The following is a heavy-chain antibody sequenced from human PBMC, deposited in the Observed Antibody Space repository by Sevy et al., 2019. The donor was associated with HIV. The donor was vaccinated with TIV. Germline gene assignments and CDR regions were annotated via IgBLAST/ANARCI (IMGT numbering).Heavy chain of an antibody. CDR1: GGTFSSYG. J-gene: IGHJ4*02. CDR2: IIPILGTV. V-gene: IGHV1-69*13. D-gene: IGHD6-19*01. Sequence: SSVKVSCKDSGGTFSSYGISWVRQAPGQGLEWMGGIIPILGTVNYAQKFQGRVTITADESTKTAYMELSSLGSEDTAVYYCARGGGNGWYYFDYWGQETLVTVSS. CDR3: ARGGGNGWYYFDY.